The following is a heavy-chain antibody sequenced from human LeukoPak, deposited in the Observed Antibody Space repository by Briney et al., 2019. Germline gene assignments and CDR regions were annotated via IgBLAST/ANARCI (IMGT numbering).Heavy chain of an antibody. CDR3: AKVAAGGYSYGLDY. Sequence: GGSLRLSRAASGFTFSSYAMSWVRQAPGKGLEWVSTISGSGGSTYYADSVKGRFTISRDNSKNTLYMQMNRLRAEDTAKYYCAKVAAGGYSYGLDYWGQGTLVTVSS. CDR1: GFTFSSYA. J-gene: IGHJ4*02. V-gene: IGHV3-23*01. D-gene: IGHD5-18*01. CDR2: ISGSGGST.